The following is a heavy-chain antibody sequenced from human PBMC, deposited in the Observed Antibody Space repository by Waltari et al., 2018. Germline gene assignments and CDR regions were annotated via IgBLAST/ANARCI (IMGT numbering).Heavy chain of an antibody. V-gene: IGHV1-69*13. CDR1: GGTFSSYA. J-gene: IGHJ4*02. CDR3: ARDRKRSTVPFDY. D-gene: IGHD2-21*02. CDR2: IIPIFGTA. Sequence: QVQLVQSGAVVKKPGSSVKVSCKASGGTFSSYAISWVRQAPGQGLEWMGGIIPIFGTANYAQEVQGRVTITADKSTSTAYMELSSRRSEDTAVYYCARDRKRSTVPFDYWGQGTLVTVSS.